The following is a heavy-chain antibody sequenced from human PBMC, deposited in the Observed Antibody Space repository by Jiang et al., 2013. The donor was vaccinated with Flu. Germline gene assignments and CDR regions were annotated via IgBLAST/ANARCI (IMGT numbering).Heavy chain of an antibody. Sequence: GAEVKKPGASVKVACKVSGGSLGSSAISWVRQAPGQGLEWVGGITPIFRTTNYAQRFQGRVTMTADKSTSTIYMELSSLRIEDTAIYYCARDLGIEVAAKRFDRWGQGTLVTVSS. D-gene: IGHD6-19*01. CDR2: ITPIFRTT. J-gene: IGHJ4*02. CDR3: ARDLGIEVAAKRFDR. CDR1: GGSLGSSA. V-gene: IGHV1-69*06.